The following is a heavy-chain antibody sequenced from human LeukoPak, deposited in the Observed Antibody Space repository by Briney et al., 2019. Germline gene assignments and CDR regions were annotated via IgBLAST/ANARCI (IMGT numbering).Heavy chain of an antibody. Sequence: SETLSLTCAVYGGSFSGYYWSWIRQPPGKGLEWIGEINHSGSTNYNPSLKSRVTLSVDTSKNQFSLKLSSVTAADTAVYYCARPIVVVPAARGYYMDVWGKGTTVTVS. CDR2: INHSGST. J-gene: IGHJ6*03. CDR1: GGSFSGYY. D-gene: IGHD2-2*01. V-gene: IGHV4-34*01. CDR3: ARPIVVVPAARGYYMDV.